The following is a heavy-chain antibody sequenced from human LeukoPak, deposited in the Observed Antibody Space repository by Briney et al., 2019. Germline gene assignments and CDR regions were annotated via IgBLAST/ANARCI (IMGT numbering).Heavy chain of an antibody. CDR2: ISGSGGST. D-gene: IGHD4-17*01. CDR3: AKGHTVTLFDY. Sequence: GGSLRLSCTASGFTFGDYAMSWVRQAPGKGLEWVSAISGSGGSTYYADSVKGRFTISRDNSKNTLYLQMNSLRAEDTAVYYCAKGHTVTLFDYWGQGTLVTVSS. CDR1: GFTFGDYA. J-gene: IGHJ4*02. V-gene: IGHV3-23*01.